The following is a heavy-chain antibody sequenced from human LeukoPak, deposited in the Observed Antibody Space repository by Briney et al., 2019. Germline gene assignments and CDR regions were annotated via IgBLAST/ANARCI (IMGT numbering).Heavy chain of an antibody. J-gene: IGHJ4*02. D-gene: IGHD6-19*01. Sequence: GASVKVSCKASGGTFSSYAISWVRQAPGQGLEWMGRIIPIFGIANYAQKFQGRATITADKSTSTAYMELSSLRSEDTAVYYCARLPPPYSSGWLDYWGQGTLVTVSS. CDR1: GGTFSSYA. V-gene: IGHV1-69*04. CDR2: IIPIFGIA. CDR3: ARLPPPYSSGWLDY.